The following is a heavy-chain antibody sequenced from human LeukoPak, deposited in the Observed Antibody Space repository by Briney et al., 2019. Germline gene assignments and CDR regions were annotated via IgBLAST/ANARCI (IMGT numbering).Heavy chain of an antibody. D-gene: IGHD2-15*01. CDR3: ARRRRGTPILFDY. V-gene: IGHV4-59*05. CDR1: GGSISSYY. J-gene: IGHJ4*02. Sequence: SETLSLTCTVSGGSISSYYWSWIRQPPGQGLEWIGSIYYSGSTYYNPSLKSRVTISVDTSKNEFALKLSSVTAAATAVYYCARRRRGTPILFDYWGQGTLVTVSS. CDR2: IYYSGST.